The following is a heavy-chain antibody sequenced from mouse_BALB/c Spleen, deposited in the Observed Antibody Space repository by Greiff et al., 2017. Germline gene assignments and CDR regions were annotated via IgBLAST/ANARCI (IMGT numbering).Heavy chain of an antibody. V-gene: IGHV5-17*02. CDR2: ISSGSSTI. CDR1: GFTFSSFG. CDR3: AIRGAHYCDY. Sequence: EVMLVESGGGLVQPGGSRKLSCAASGFTFSSFGMHWVRQAPEKGLEWVAYISSGSSTIYYADTVKGRFTISRDNPKNTLFLQMTSLRSEDTAMYYCAIRGAHYCDYGGKGTTLTVSS. J-gene: IGHJ2*01.